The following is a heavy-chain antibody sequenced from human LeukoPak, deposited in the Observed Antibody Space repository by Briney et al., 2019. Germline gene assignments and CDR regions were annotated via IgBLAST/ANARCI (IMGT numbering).Heavy chain of an antibody. CDR2: ISYSGSP. V-gene: IGHV4-59*08. J-gene: IGHJ4*02. CDR3: ARRKGCSGGSCYGDTFDY. CDR1: GDSIGTYY. D-gene: IGHD2-15*01. Sequence: PSETLSLTCSVSGDSIGTYYWSWIRQPPGKGQEWIGYISYSGSPYYNPSLKSRVTMSVDTSKNQFSLKLSSVTAADTAVYYCARRKGCSGGSCYGDTFDYWGQGTLVTVSS.